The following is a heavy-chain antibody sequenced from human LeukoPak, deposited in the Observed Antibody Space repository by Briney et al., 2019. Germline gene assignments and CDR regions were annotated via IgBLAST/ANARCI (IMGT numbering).Heavy chain of an antibody. V-gene: IGHV3-9*01. CDR1: GFTFDDYA. CDR2: ISWNSGSI. D-gene: IGHD3-10*01. Sequence: GGSLRLSCAASGFTFDDYAMHWVRQAPGKDLEWVSGISWNSGSIGYADSVKGRFTISRDNAKNSLYLQMNSLRAEDTALYYCAKDMVGSGSLFDYWGQGTLVTVSS. CDR3: AKDMVGSGSLFDY. J-gene: IGHJ4*02.